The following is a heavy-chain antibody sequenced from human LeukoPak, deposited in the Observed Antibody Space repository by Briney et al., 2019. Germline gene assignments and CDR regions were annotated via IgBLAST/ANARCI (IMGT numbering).Heavy chain of an antibody. CDR2: MNPNSGNT. CDR3: ARARYYDILTGQYYFDY. CDR1: GYTFTSYD. V-gene: IGHV1-8*01. Sequence: ASVKVSCKASGYTFTSYDINWVRQATGQGLEWMGWMNPNSGNTGYAQKFQGRVTMTRNTSISTAYMELSSLRSEDTAVYYCARARYYDILTGQYYFDYWGQGTLVTVSS. D-gene: IGHD3-9*01. J-gene: IGHJ4*02.